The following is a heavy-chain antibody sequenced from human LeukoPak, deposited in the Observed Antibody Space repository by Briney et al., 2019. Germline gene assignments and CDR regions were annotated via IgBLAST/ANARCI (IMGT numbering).Heavy chain of an antibody. J-gene: IGHJ4*02. CDR3: ARQTHYTPAFGY. CDR2: IYYSGGT. V-gene: IGHV4-59*08. D-gene: IGHD2-15*01. Sequence: PSETLSLTCTVSGGSISSNYWSWIRQPPGKGLEWIGYIYYSGGTNYNPSLKSRVTISRNTSKNQFSLKLTSVTAADTAVYYCARQTHYTPAFGYWGQGTLVTVSS. CDR1: GGSISSNY.